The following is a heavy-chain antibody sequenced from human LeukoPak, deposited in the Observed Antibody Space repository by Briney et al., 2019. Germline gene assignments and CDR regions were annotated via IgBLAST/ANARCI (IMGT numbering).Heavy chain of an antibody. J-gene: IGHJ4*02. Sequence: AETLSLTCTVSGGPISSHQWSWIRQPPGKGLEWIGNIYYSGSANYNPSLKSRVIISVDTSKNQFSLKLSPVTAADTAVYYCARAEINDYSRYWGQGIPVIVSS. V-gene: IGHV4-59*11. CDR3: ARAEINDYSRY. CDR1: GGPISSHQ. D-gene: IGHD4-11*01. CDR2: IYYSGSA.